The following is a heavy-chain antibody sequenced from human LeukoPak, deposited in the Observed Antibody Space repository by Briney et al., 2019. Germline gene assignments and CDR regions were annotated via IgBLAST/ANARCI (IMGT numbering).Heavy chain of an antibody. CDR3: AKDDDWGRYKH. J-gene: IGHJ1*01. CDR2: IYSGGST. D-gene: IGHD3-16*01. V-gene: IGHV3-53*01. CDR1: GFTVSSNY. Sequence: GGSLRLSCAASGFTVSSNYMSWVRQAPGKGLEWVSVIYSGGSTYYAVSVRGRFTISRDNFKNTLSLQVNSLRAEDTAMYYCAKDDDWGRYKHWGQGTLVTVSS.